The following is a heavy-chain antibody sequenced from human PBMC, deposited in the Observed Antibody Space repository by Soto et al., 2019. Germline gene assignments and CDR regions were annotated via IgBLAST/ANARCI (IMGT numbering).Heavy chain of an antibody. CDR3: ARVDSSGYVAFDI. D-gene: IGHD3-22*01. CDR2: ISSSGSTI. J-gene: IGHJ3*02. CDR1: GFTFSDYY. V-gene: IGHV3-11*01. Sequence: PGGSLRLSCAASGFTFSDYYMSWIRQAPGKGLEWVSYISSSGSTIYYADSVKGRFTISRDNAKNSLYLQMNSLRAEDTAVYYCARVDSSGYVAFDIWGQGTMVTVSS.